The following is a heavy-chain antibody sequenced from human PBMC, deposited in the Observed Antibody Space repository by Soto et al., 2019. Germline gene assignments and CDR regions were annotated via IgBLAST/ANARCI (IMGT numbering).Heavy chain of an antibody. D-gene: IGHD3-9*01. Sequence: QVQLVESGGDVIQPGKSLRLSCSASGFAFSTYGMHWVRQAPGKGLEWVAVIWADGSRQFYGDSVKGRFTISRDNSKNTLYLQMNSLRVDDPAVYYGVGGTGYWGLSDYGGQGSLVTVSS. CDR3: VGGTGYWGLSDY. J-gene: IGHJ4*02. CDR2: IWADGSRQ. V-gene: IGHV3-33*08. CDR1: GFAFSTYG.